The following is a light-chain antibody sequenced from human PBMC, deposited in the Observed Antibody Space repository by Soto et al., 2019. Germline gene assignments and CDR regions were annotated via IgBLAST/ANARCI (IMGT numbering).Light chain of an antibody. Sequence: QSVLTQPPSVSAAPGQKVTISCSGSSSNIGGNSVSWYQQLPGTAPKLLIYDDNKRPSGIPDRFSGSKSGASATLGITGFQTGDEADYYCGSWDSSLSAYVFGTGTKV. CDR1: SSNIGGNS. CDR3: GSWDSSLSAYV. V-gene: IGLV1-51*01. J-gene: IGLJ1*01. CDR2: DDN.